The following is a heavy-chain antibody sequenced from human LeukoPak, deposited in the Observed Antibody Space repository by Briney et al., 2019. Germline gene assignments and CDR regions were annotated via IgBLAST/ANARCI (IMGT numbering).Heavy chain of an antibody. CDR1: GFTFSSYA. CDR2: ISYDGSNK. J-gene: IGHJ6*02. CDR3: ARGDRLTYYYYYGMDA. V-gene: IGHV3-30-3*01. D-gene: IGHD6-19*01. Sequence: GGSLRLSCAASGFTFSSYAMHWVRQAPGKGLEWVAVISYDGSNKYYADSVKGRFTISRDNSKNTLYLQMNSLRAEDTAVYYCARGDRLTYYYYYGMDAWGQGTTVTVSS.